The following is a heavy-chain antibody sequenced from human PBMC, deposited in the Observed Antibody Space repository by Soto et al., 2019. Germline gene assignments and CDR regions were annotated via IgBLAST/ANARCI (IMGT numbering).Heavy chain of an antibody. CDR2: ISGSGGST. CDR1: GFTFSSYA. V-gene: IGHV3-23*01. Sequence: GGSLILSCAASGFTFSSYAMSWVRKTPGKGLEWVSAISGSGGSTYYADSVKGRFTISRDNSKNTLYLQMNSLRAEDTAVYYCAKGTKRSRTMPYYYYMDVWGKGTTVTVSS. CDR3: AKGTKRSRTMPYYYYMDV. D-gene: IGHD2-2*01. J-gene: IGHJ6*03.